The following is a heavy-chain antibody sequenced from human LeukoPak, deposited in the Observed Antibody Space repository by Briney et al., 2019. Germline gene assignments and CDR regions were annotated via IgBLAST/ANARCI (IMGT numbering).Heavy chain of an antibody. CDR2: INPGGLNS. V-gene: IGHV1-46*01. CDR3: AREGSLSSIGAIGH. D-gene: IGHD3-10*01. J-gene: IGHJ4*02. Sequence: GASVKVSCKASGYTFTGYYMHWVRQAPGQGLECMGRINPGGLNSNYAQKFQGRITMTRDTSTSTVFMELSRLRSDDTAIYYCAREGSLSSIGAIGHWGQGTLVTVSS. CDR1: GYTFTGYY.